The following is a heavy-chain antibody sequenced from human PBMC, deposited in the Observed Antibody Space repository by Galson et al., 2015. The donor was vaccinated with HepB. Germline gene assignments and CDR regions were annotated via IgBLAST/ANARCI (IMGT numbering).Heavy chain of an antibody. V-gene: IGHV3-33*01. CDR3: ASIRSSGWYYFYMDI. J-gene: IGHJ6*03. CDR1: GFTFSNYG. Sequence: SLRLSCAASGFTFSNYGMQWVRQAPGKGLEWVAIIWYDGSNKYYADSVKGRFTISRDNSKNTLYLQMNSLRAEDTAVYYCASIRSSGWYYFYMDIWGKGTTVTVSS. D-gene: IGHD6-25*01. CDR2: IWYDGSNK.